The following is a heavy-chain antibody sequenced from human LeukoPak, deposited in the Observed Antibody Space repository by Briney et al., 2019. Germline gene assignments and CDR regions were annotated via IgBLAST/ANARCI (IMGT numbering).Heavy chain of an antibody. J-gene: IGHJ4*02. Sequence: GGSLRLSCAASGFTFSSYAMSWVRQAPGKGLEWVSAISGSGGSTYYADSVKGRFTISRDNSKNTLYLQMNSLRAEDTAVYYCAMESVTMIVVVNQFDYWGQGTLVTVSS. CDR1: GFTFSSYA. D-gene: IGHD3-22*01. V-gene: IGHV3-23*01. CDR2: ISGSGGST. CDR3: AMESVTMIVVVNQFDY.